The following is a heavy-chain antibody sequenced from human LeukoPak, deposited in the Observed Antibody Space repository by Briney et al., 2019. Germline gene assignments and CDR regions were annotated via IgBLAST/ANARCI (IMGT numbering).Heavy chain of an antibody. CDR3: ARPMIRDVVVPAATWFDP. D-gene: IGHD2-2*01. J-gene: IGHJ5*02. V-gene: IGHV1-18*01. CDR2: ISPYNGNT. CDR1: GYTFTSYG. Sequence: GASVKVSCKASGYTFTSYGISWVRQAPGQGLEWMGWISPYNGNTNYAQKLQGRVTMTTDTSTSTAYMELRSLRSDDTAVYYCARPMIRDVVVPAATWFDPWGQGTLVTVSS.